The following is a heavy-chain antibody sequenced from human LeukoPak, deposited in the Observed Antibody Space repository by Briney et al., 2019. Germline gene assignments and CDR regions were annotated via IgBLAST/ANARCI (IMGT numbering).Heavy chain of an antibody. CDR3: ARGVHVAVVTATFDS. D-gene: IGHD2-21*02. CDR1: GFAFSGFE. Sequence: GGSLRLSCAASGFAFSGFEMNWVRQAPGKGLEWLSYINSDGTNIYYADSVKGRFTVSRDNAKKSLYLQMNSLRDEDTAVYYCARGVHVAVVTATFDSWGQGTLVTVSS. V-gene: IGHV3-48*03. CDR2: INSDGTNI. J-gene: IGHJ4*02.